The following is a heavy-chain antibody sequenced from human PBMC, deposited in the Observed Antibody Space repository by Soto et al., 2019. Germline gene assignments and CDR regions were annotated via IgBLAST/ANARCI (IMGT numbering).Heavy chain of an antibody. CDR2: IIPIFGPA. D-gene: IGHD2-15*01. CDR3: ARDKQRYCSGGSCTIEH. V-gene: IGHV1-69*01. J-gene: IGHJ1*01. Sequence: QVQLVQSGAEVKKPGSSVKVSCKASGGTFSSYAISWVRQAPGQGLEWMGGIIPIFGPANYAQKFQVRVTITADESTSTAYMELSSLRSEDTAVYYCARDKQRYCSGGSCTIEHWGQGTLVTVSS. CDR1: GGTFSSYA.